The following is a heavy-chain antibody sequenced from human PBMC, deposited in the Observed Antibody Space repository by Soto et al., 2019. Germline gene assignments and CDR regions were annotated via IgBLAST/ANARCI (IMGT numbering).Heavy chain of an antibody. CDR2: INHSGST. V-gene: IGHV4-34*01. CDR3: ARGRITMVRGRNWFDP. J-gene: IGHJ5*02. D-gene: IGHD3-10*01. CDR1: GGSFSGYY. Sequence: SETLSLTCAVYGGSFSGYYWSWIRQPPGKGLEWIGEINHSGSTNYNPSIKSRVTISVDTSKNQFSLKLSSVTAADTAVYYCARGRITMVRGRNWFDPWGQGTLVTVS.